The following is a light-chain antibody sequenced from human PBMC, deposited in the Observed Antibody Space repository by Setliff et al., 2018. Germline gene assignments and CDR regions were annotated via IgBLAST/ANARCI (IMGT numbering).Light chain of an antibody. CDR1: SSGVGAFKY. CDR2: EVN. V-gene: IGLV2-14*01. J-gene: IGLJ1*01. CDR3: YSYTITSTLL. Sequence: QSVLTQPASVSGSPGQSITISCTGTSSGVGAFKYVSWYQQHPGKAPKLMIYEVNNRPSGVSNRFSGSKSGNTASLTISGLQGEDEADYYCYSYTITSTLLFGTGTKVTVL.